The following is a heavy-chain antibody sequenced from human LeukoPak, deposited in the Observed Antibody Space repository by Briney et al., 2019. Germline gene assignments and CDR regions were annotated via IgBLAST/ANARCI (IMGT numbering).Heavy chain of an antibody. Sequence: GGSLRLSCAASGFTFSSYAMSWVRQAPGKGLEWVSAISGRGDSTYYAASVKGRFTISRDNSKNTVYLQMNSLRAEDMAAYYCAERLSASTNWYYFDYWGQGTLVTVSS. CDR3: AERLSASTNWYYFDY. J-gene: IGHJ4*02. D-gene: IGHD6-13*01. CDR1: GFTFSSYA. CDR2: ISGRGDST. V-gene: IGHV3-23*01.